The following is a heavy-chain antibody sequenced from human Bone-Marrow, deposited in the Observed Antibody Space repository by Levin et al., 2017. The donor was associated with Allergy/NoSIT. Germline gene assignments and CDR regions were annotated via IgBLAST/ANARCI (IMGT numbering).Heavy chain of an antibody. Sequence: GGSLRLSCAASGFTFSNYAISWVRQAPGKGLEWVSAISGSGDSTYYTDSVKGRFTISRDNSKNTVYLQLNSLRAEDTALYYCASRDPPPNGHLYYFDYWGQGTLVTVSS. V-gene: IGHV3-23*01. CDR3: ASRDPPPNGHLYYFDY. D-gene: IGHD3-3*02. J-gene: IGHJ4*02. CDR2: ISGSGDST. CDR1: GFTFSNYA.